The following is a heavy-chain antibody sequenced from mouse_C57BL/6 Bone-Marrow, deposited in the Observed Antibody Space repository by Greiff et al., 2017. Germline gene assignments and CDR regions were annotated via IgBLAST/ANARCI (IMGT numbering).Heavy chain of an antibody. CDR3: ARDWAHY. J-gene: IGHJ2*01. V-gene: IGHV1-82*01. D-gene: IGHD4-1*01. Sequence: QVQLQQSGPELVKPGASVKISCKASGYAFSSSWLNWVKQRPGKGLEWIGRISPGDGDTNYNGKFKGKATLTADKSSSTANMHLSSLTSEDSAVYFCARDWAHYWGQGTTLTVSS. CDR2: ISPGDGDT. CDR1: GYAFSSSW.